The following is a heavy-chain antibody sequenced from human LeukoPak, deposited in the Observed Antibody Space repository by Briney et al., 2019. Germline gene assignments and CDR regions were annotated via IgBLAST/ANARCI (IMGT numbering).Heavy chain of an antibody. Sequence: GGSLRLSCAASGFPFSSYAMSWVRQAPGKGLEWVSAVSGSGGTTYYADSVKGRFTISRDNSKNTLYLQMNSLRAEDTALYYCAKSDYYDSSGHPSSLEYWGQGTLVPVSS. D-gene: IGHD3-22*01. CDR3: AKSDYYDSSGHPSSLEY. CDR2: VSGSGGTT. CDR1: GFPFSSYA. V-gene: IGHV3-23*01. J-gene: IGHJ4*02.